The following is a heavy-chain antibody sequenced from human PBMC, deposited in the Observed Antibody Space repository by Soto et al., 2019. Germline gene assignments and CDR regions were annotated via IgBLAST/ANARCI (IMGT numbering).Heavy chain of an antibody. J-gene: IGHJ6*02. Sequence: GWSLRLSCAASGFTFSSYAMSWVRQAPGKGLEWVSAISGSGGSTYYADSVKGRFTISRDNSKNTLYLQMNSLRAEDTAVYYCAKDPDTVTSPGMEVWGQGTKVTVSS. D-gene: IGHD4-17*01. CDR2: ISGSGGST. CDR1: GFTFSSYA. CDR3: AKDPDTVTSPGMEV. V-gene: IGHV3-23*01.